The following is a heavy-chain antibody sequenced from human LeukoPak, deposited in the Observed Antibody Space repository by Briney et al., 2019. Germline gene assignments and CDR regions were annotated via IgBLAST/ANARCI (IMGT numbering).Heavy chain of an antibody. CDR3: ARRGDSFDY. Sequence: SETLSLTCTVSGGSISSYYWSWIRQPPGKGLEWIGYIYYSGSTYYNPSLKSRVTISVDTSKNQFSLKLSSVTAADTAVYYCARRGDSFDYWGQGTLVTVSS. D-gene: IGHD3-10*01. CDR1: GGSISSYY. V-gene: IGHV4-59*08. J-gene: IGHJ4*02. CDR2: IYYSGST.